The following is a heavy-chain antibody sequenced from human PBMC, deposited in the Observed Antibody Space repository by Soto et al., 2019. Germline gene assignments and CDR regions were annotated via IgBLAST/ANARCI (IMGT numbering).Heavy chain of an antibody. D-gene: IGHD3-9*01. J-gene: IGHJ4*02. V-gene: IGHV4-4*02. Sequence: QVQLQESGPGLVKPSGTLSLTCAVSGASISTAYWWSWVRQSPGKGLEWIGESHNSGTTHYNPSLKSRVTISLDKSKNQFSLNLNSGTAADTAMYYCTRALLKSLDYWGQGTLVTVSS. CDR3: TRALLKSLDY. CDR2: SHNSGTT. CDR1: GASISTAYW.